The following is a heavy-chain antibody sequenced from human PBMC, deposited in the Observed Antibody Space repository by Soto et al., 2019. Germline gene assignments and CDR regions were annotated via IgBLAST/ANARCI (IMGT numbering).Heavy chain of an antibody. CDR3: ATSYDSGFDP. Sequence: QLQLVQSGAEVERPGASVRVSCKAYGYAFSKYGISWIRQAPGQGLEWMGWIRPDNGETNYAQKFQGRVTMPTDTSSNTAYMELRSLRSDDTAVYYCATSYDSGFDPWGQGTLVSVSS. CDR2: IRPDNGET. V-gene: IGHV1-18*04. CDR1: GYAFSKYG. J-gene: IGHJ5*02. D-gene: IGHD5-12*01.